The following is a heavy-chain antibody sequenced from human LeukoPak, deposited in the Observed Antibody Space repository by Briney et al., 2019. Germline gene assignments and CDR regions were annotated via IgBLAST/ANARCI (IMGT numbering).Heavy chain of an antibody. CDR1: GGSISSGDYY. CDR3: ARGSFRYQLPLDY. J-gene: IGHJ4*02. Sequence: SETLSLTCTVSGGSISSGDYYWSWIRQPPGKGLEWIGYIYYSGSTYYHPSLKSRVTISVDTSKNQFSLKLSSVTAADTAVYYCARGSFRYQLPLDYWGQGTLVTVSS. V-gene: IGHV4-30-4*08. D-gene: IGHD2-2*01. CDR2: IYYSGST.